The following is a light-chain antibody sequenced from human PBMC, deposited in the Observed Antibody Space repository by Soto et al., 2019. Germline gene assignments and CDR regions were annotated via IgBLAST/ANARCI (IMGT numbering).Light chain of an antibody. Sequence: QSVLTQPPSASGTPGQRVTISCSGSSSNIGSNSVYWYQQLPGTAPKLLIFKNSQRPSGVPDRFSGSKSGTSASLAVSGLRSGGEADYYCAAWDDRLRGVLFGPGTKVTVL. CDR3: AAWDDRLRGVL. CDR2: KNS. J-gene: IGLJ1*01. V-gene: IGLV1-47*01. CDR1: SSNIGSNS.